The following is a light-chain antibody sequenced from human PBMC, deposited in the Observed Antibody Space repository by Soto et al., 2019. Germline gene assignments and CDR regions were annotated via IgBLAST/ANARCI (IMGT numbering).Light chain of an antibody. J-gene: IGLJ1*01. Sequence: QSVLTQPPSASGSPGQSVTISCTGTNSDVGGYDYVSWYQQHPGKAPKLLMYEVNKRPSGVPDRFAGSKSGNTASLTVSGLQSEDEADYHCSSYAGYNNYVFGTGTKVTVL. CDR1: NSDVGGYDY. CDR3: SSYAGYNNYV. CDR2: EVN. V-gene: IGLV2-8*01.